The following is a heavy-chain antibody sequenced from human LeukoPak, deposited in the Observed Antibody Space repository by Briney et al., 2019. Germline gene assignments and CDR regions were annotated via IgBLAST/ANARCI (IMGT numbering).Heavy chain of an antibody. J-gene: IGHJ4*02. CDR2: IYPGDSDT. D-gene: IGHD6-19*01. Sequence: KVGESLKISCQASGYSFTNYWIGWVRHMPGKGLEWMGIIYPGDSDTRYSPSFQGQVTISADKSINTAYLQWSSLKASDTAMYYCARRGSGWYVDYWGQGTLVTVSS. CDR3: ARRGSGWYVDY. V-gene: IGHV5-51*01. CDR1: GYSFTNYW.